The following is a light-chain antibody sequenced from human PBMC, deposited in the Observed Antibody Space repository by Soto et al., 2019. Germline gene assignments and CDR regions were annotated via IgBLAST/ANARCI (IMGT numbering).Light chain of an antibody. CDR2: DAS. CDR3: QQYNNWPT. CDR1: QSVSSY. J-gene: IGKJ1*01. Sequence: EIVLTQSPGTLSLSPGEGATLSCRASQSVSSYLAWYQQKPGQAPRLLIYDASNRATGIPARFSGSGSGTDFTLTIRTLEPEDFAVYYCQQYNNWPTFGQGTKVDIK. V-gene: IGKV3-11*01.